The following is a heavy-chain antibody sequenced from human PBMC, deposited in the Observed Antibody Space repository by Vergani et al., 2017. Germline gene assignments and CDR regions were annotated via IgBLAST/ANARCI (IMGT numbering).Heavy chain of an antibody. CDR1: GYTFTSYY. Sequence: QVHLVQSGAEVKKPGASVKVSCKASGYTFTSYYMHWVRQAPGKGLEWMGIINPSGGSTSYAQKFQGRVTMTRDTSTSTVYMELSSLRSEDTAVYYCARSTHYDIVVVPAAIGWFDPWGQGTLVTVSS. CDR3: ARSTHYDIVVVPAAIGWFDP. D-gene: IGHD2-2*02. CDR2: INPSGGST. J-gene: IGHJ5*02. V-gene: IGHV1-46*03.